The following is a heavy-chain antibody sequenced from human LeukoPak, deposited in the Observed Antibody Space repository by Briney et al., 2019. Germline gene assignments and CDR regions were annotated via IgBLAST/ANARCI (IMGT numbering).Heavy chain of an antibody. CDR1: GFTLSNYW. J-gene: IGHJ6*03. D-gene: IGHD3-10*01. CDR2: IRPDGNEM. Sequence: PGGSLRLSCAASGFTLSNYWMSWVRQTPGKGPEWVANIRPDGNEMYYVDSVKGRFTISRDNARNSLYLQMHSLRAEDTAVYYCAREISITMVRGVRGRYMDVWGKGTTVTISS. V-gene: IGHV3-7*01. CDR3: AREISITMVRGVRGRYMDV.